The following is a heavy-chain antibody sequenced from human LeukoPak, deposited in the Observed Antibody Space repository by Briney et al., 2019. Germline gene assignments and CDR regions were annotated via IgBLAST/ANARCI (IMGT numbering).Heavy chain of an antibody. V-gene: IGHV4-4*07. D-gene: IGHD6-13*01. Sequence: PSETLSLTCTVSGYSINSGYYWSWIRQPAGKGLEWIGRFYSSVSTNYNPSLKSRVTMSVDRSKNLFSLNLTSVTAADTAVYFCVREKLYSSSWGFQHWGQGALVSVSS. CDR3: VREKLYSSSWGFQH. CDR1: GYSINSGYY. J-gene: IGHJ1*01. CDR2: FYSSVST.